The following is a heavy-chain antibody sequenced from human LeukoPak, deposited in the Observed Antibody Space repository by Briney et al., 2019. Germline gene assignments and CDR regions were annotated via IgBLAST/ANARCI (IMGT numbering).Heavy chain of an antibody. CDR2: IYTSGRT. J-gene: IGHJ4*02. V-gene: IGHV4-61*02. D-gene: IGHD2-2*01. CDR1: GGSISSGSYY. CDR3: ACATSYQLLYVDY. Sequence: PSQTLSLTCTVSGGSISSGSYYWSSILQPAGKVLEWIGRIYTSGRTNYNPSLKSRVTISVDTSKNQFSLKLSSVTAADTAVYYCACATSYQLLYVDYWGQGTLVTVSS.